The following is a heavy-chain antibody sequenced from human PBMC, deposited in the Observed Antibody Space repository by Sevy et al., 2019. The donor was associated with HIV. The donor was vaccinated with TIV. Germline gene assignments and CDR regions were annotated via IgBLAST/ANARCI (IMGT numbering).Heavy chain of an antibody. D-gene: IGHD3-22*01. Sequence: SETLSLTCTVSGGSISSGGYYWSWIRQHPGKGLEWIGYIYYSGSTYYNPSLKSRVTISVDTSKIQFSLKLRSVTAADTSVYYCARERHSQYYYDSSGSFRYYYFAYSGQGTLVTVSS. CDR1: GGSISSGGYY. CDR2: IYYSGST. CDR3: ARERHSQYYYDSSGSFRYYYFAY. J-gene: IGHJ4*02. V-gene: IGHV4-31*03.